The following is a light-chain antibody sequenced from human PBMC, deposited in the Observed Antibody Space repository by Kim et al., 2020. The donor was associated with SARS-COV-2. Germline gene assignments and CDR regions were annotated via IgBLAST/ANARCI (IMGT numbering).Light chain of an antibody. CDR2: GVT. CDR3: CSYGRGMI. V-gene: IGLV2-23*02. Sequence: SPGQSITISCIRTRSAVDSFHLVSWYQHHPGKAPKLIIYGVTERPSGVSNRFSASKSGNTASLTISGLQTEDEAAYYCCSYGRGMIFGGGTKVTVL. CDR1: RSAVDSFHL. J-gene: IGLJ2*01.